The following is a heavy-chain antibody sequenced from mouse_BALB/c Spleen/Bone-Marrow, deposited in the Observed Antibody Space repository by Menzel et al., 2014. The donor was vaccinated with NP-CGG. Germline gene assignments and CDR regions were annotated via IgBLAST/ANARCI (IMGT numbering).Heavy chain of an antibody. J-gene: IGHJ1*03. V-gene: IGHV1-4*01. Sequence: QVQLQQPGAELARPGASVKMSCKASGYTFTTYTIHWVKQRPGQGLEWIGYINPSSGYANYNQNFKDKATLTADKSSSTAYMQLSSLTSEDSAVYYCTRITTVVRYFDVWGTGTTGTVSS. D-gene: IGHD1-1*01. CDR2: INPSSGYA. CDR3: TRITTVVRYFDV. CDR1: GYTFTTYT.